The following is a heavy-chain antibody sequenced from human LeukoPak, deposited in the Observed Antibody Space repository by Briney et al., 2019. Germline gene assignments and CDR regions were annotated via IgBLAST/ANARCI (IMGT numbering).Heavy chain of an antibody. CDR3: ARMGYSYGYAFDI. CDR1: GFTFSIFE. V-gene: IGHV3-48*03. CDR2: MSGSGGTI. J-gene: IGHJ3*02. D-gene: IGHD5-18*01. Sequence: GGSLRLSCAASGFTFSIFEMNWVRQAPGKGLEWVSYMSGSGGTIHYADSVKGRFTVSRDNAKNSLYLQMNSLRAEDTALYYCARMGYSYGYAFDIWGQGTMVTVSS.